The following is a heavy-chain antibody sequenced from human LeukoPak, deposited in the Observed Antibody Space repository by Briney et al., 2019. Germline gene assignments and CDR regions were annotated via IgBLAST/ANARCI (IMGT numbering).Heavy chain of an antibody. D-gene: IGHD3-22*01. J-gene: IGHJ4*02. CDR3: ASGGGGYRQPLDY. CDR1: GGSISTYY. V-gene: IGHV4-59*01. CDR2: IYYSGST. Sequence: SETLSLTCTVSGGSISTYYRSWIRQPPRKGLEWIGYIYYSGSTNHNPSLKSRVTISIDTSKNQFSLKLSSVNPADTAGYYCASGGGGYRQPLDYWGQGTLVTVSS.